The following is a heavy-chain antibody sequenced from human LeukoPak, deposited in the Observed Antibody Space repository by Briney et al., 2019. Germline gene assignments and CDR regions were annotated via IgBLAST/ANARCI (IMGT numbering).Heavy chain of an antibody. Sequence: GASVKVSCKASGYTFSAYCMHWVQQAPGQGLEWMGWINPKSGGTNYAQKFQGRVTMTRDTSISTAYMELSRLRSDDTAVYYCARILRSVAVPLFYYWGQGTLVTVSS. D-gene: IGHD6-19*01. CDR2: INPKSGGT. CDR3: ARILRSVAVPLFYY. J-gene: IGHJ4*02. V-gene: IGHV1-2*02. CDR1: GYTFSAYC.